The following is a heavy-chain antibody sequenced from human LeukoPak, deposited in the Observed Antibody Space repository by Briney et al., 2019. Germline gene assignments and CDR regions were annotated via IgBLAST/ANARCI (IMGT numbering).Heavy chain of an antibody. CDR2: IYYSGST. CDR1: GGSISSYH. Sequence: SETLCLTCTVSGGSISSYHWSWIRQPPGKGLEWIGYIYYSGSTNYNPSPKSRVTISVDTSKNQFSLKLSSVTAAETAVYYCARVVAGRRFDPWGQGTLVTVSS. D-gene: IGHD6-19*01. V-gene: IGHV4-59*01. J-gene: IGHJ5*02. CDR3: ARVVAGRRFDP.